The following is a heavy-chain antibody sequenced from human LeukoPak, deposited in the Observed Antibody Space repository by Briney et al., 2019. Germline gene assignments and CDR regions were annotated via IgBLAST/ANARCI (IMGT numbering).Heavy chain of an antibody. Sequence: SETLSLTCTVSGYSISSGYYWAWIRQPPGKGLQWIGNIYHSGNTYYNPSLKSRVSISVDTSKYQFSLRLTSVAAADTAVYYCARDLASCAGDCYSDGFDYWGQGALVTVSS. V-gene: IGHV4-38-2*02. CDR1: GYSISSGYY. CDR2: IYHSGNT. J-gene: IGHJ4*02. CDR3: ARDLASCAGDCYSDGFDY. D-gene: IGHD2-21*02.